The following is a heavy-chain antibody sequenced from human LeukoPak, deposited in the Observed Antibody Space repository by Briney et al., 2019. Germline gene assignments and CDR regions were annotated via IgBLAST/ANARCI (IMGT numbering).Heavy chain of an antibody. V-gene: IGHV4-39*07. CDR3: ARDLGYSGFDWAP. Sequence: SETLSLTCTVSGGSISSSSYYWGWIRQPPGKGLEWIGSIYYSGNTYYNPTLKSRITISVDASNNQFSLNLTSVTAADAAVYYCARDLGYSGFDWAPWGQGTLVTVSS. J-gene: IGHJ5*02. CDR1: GGSISSSSYY. D-gene: IGHD5-12*01. CDR2: IYYSGNT.